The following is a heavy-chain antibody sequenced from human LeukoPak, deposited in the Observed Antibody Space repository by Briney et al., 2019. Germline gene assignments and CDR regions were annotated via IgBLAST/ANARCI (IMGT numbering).Heavy chain of an antibody. Sequence: GGSLRLSCGASGFTFSNYWMTWFRQAPGKGLEWVANIKQDGSKENYVDSMKGRFTISRDNAKNSLYLQMNSLRAEDTAVYYCARDGGDCSGSNCYDAFDVWGQGTMVTVSS. D-gene: IGHD2-2*01. CDR2: IKQDGSKE. V-gene: IGHV3-7*04. CDR3: ARDGGDCSGSNCYDAFDV. J-gene: IGHJ3*01. CDR1: GFTFSNYW.